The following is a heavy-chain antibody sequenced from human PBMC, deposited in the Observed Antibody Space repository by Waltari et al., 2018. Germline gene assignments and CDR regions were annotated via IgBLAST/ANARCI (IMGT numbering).Heavy chain of an antibody. J-gene: IGHJ6*03. Sequence: QVQLVQSGAEVKKPGSSVKVSCKASGGTFSSYAISWVRQAPGQGLEWMGGIIPILGIANYAQKFQGRVTITADESTSTAYMELSSLISEDTAVYYCARALSSTSRMPPNYYYYYYMDVWGKGTTVTVSS. V-gene: IGHV1-69*04. D-gene: IGHD2-2*01. CDR2: IIPILGIA. CDR3: ARALSSTSRMPPNYYYYYYMDV. CDR1: GGTFSSYA.